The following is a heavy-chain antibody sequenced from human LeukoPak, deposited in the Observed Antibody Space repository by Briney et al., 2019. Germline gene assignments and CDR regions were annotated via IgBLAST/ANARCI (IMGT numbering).Heavy chain of an antibody. CDR1: GFSFNRYW. D-gene: IGHD5-24*01. CDR2: INPDGTIT. J-gene: IGHJ4*02. V-gene: IGHV3-74*01. Sequence: GGSLRLSRAASGFSFNRYWMHWVRQDPGKGPVWVSRINPDGTITNYAGSVKGRFTISRDNAKSMMYLQMNSLSVEDTAVYYCARGGDGSNSLINYWGQGTLVTVSS. CDR3: ARGGDGSNSLINY.